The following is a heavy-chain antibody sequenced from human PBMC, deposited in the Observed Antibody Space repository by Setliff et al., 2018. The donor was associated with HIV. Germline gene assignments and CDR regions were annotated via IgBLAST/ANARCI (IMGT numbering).Heavy chain of an antibody. CDR1: GGSISSDNYY. V-gene: IGHV4-61*09. CDR2: IYTNGYT. CDR3: ARAPPGIQNYAFDI. Sequence: SETLSLTCTVSGGSISSDNYYWTWIRQSAGKGLEWIGHIYTNGYTNYNPSLKSRVTISFDTSQNQFSLKLSSVTAADTAVFYCARAPPGIQNYAFDIWGQGAMVTVSS. J-gene: IGHJ3*02.